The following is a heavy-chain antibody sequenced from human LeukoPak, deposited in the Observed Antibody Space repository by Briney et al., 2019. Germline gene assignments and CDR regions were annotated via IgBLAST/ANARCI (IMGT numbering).Heavy chain of an antibody. Sequence: SETLSLTCAVYGGSFSGYYWSWIRQPPGKGLEWIGEINHSGSTNYNPSLKSRVIISVDTSKNQFSLKLSSVTAADTAVYYCARGRRDYDFWSGHYYFDYWGQGTLVTVSS. CDR1: GGSFSGYY. V-gene: IGHV4-34*01. CDR2: INHSGST. D-gene: IGHD3-3*01. J-gene: IGHJ4*02. CDR3: ARGRRDYDFWSGHYYFDY.